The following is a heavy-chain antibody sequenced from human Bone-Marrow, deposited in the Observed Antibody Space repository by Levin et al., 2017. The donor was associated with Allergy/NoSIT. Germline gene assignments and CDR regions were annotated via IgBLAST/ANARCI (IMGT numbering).Heavy chain of an antibody. CDR3: ARVRTSFGVIINDAFDM. V-gene: IGHV1-2*02. CDR1: GYTFTTYS. D-gene: IGHD3-3*01. Sequence: AASVKVSCKASGYTFTTYSIHWVRQAPGQGLEWMAWINPNSGGTNYAQRFQGRVTVTRDTSINTAYMELSSLRSDDTAVYYCARVRTSFGVIINDAFDMWGQGTMVTVSS. J-gene: IGHJ3*02. CDR2: INPNSGGT.